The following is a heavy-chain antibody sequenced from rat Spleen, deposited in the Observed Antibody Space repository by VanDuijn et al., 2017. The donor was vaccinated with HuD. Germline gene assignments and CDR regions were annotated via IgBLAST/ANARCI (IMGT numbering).Heavy chain of an antibody. Sequence: EVKLVESGGGLVQPGRSLKLSCAASGFNFNDYWMGWVRQAPGKGLEWIGEINKDSRTRKYIPSLKDKITISRDNAQNTLYLQMSRLGPEDTAIYYCAREGRYGSPDYYVMDAWGQGASVTVSS. D-gene: IGHD4-1*01. V-gene: IGHV4-2*01. CDR2: INKDSRTR. J-gene: IGHJ4*01. CDR3: AREGRYGSPDYYVMDA. CDR1: GFNFNDYW.